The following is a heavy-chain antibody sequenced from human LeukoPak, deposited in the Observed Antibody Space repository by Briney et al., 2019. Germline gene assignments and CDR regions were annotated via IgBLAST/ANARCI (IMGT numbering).Heavy chain of an antibody. V-gene: IGHV3-53*01. Sequence: GRSLRLSCAASGFTVSSNYMSWVRQAPGKGLEWVSVIYSGGSTYYADSVKGRFTISRDNAKNSLYLQMNSLRAEDTAVYYCARGFGSSLSQFWGQGTLVTVSS. D-gene: IGHD6-13*01. J-gene: IGHJ4*02. CDR2: IYSGGST. CDR3: ARGFGSSLSQF. CDR1: GFTVSSNY.